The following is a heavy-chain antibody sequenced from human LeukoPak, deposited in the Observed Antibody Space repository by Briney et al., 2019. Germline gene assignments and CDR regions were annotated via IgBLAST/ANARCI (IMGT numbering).Heavy chain of an antibody. CDR2: IYHSGST. CDR1: GDSISSSSYY. J-gene: IGHJ4*02. Sequence: PSETLSLTCTVSGDSISSSSYYWGWIRQPPGKGLEWIGSIYHSGSTHYNPSLKSRLTIFVDTSNNQFSLKGNSVTAADTAVYYCARNGTVTVSGTKFNYFDYWGQGTLVTVSS. V-gene: IGHV4-39*01. CDR3: ARNGTVTVSGTKFNYFDY. D-gene: IGHD4-17*01.